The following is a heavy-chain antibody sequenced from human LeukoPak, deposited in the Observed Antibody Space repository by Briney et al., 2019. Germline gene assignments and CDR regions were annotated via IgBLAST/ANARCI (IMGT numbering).Heavy chain of an antibody. V-gene: IGHV3-7*01. Sequence: GGSLRLSCAASGFTFSRYWMSWVRQAPGKGLEWVANIKQDGSEKYYVDSVKGRFTISRDNAKNSLYLQMNSLRAEDTAVYYCARLFSSGWYIDYWGQGTLVTVSS. CDR2: IKQDGSEK. CDR3: ARLFSSGWYIDY. CDR1: GFTFSRYW. J-gene: IGHJ4*02. D-gene: IGHD6-19*01.